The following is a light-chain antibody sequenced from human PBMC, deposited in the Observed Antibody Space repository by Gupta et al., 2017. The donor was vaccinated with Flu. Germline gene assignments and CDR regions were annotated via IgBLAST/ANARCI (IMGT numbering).Light chain of an antibody. CDR3: KKYNSAAFAT. V-gene: IGKV1-27*01. CDR1: QGISNY. Sequence: DIQMTQSPSSLSASVGDRVTITCRASQGISNYLAWYQQKPGKVPKLLIYAASTLQSGVPSRFSGSGSGTGFTLTISRLQPGDVATYYCKKYNSAAFATFGGGTKVEIK. CDR2: AAS. J-gene: IGKJ4*01.